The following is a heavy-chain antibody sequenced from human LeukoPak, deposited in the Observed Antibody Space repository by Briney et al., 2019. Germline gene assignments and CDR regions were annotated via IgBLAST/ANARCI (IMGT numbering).Heavy chain of an antibody. J-gene: IGHJ4*02. CDR3: ATDGYHYFDC. D-gene: IGHD5-12*01. V-gene: IGHV3-NL1*01. Sequence: GGSLRLSCAASGFTFSSYSTNWVRQAPGKGLEWVSLIYNDGGTAYYADSVKGRFTISRDNSRRIVYLQMDSLRPEDTAVYYCATDGYHYFDCWGQGTLVTVSS. CDR2: IYNDGGTA. CDR1: GFTFSSYS.